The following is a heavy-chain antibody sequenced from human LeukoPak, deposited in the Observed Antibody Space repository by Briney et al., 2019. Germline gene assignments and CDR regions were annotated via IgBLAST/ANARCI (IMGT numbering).Heavy chain of an antibody. CDR1: VYTFTDYN. J-gene: IGHJ3*01. Sequence: GASVKVSFKTSVYTFTDYNVHWVRQAPGQGREWMGWINPNSPTTNYAQRLQGRVTFTSDTSLSIAYMELSSLTSEDAAVYFCARGDFGETNTAFDVWGQGTLVAVSS. CDR3: ARGDFGETNTAFDV. CDR2: INPNSPTT. V-gene: IGHV1-8*03. D-gene: IGHD4-17*01.